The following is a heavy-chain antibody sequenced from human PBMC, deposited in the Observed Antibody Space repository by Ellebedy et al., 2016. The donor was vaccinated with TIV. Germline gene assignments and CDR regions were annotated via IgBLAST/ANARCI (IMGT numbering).Heavy chain of an antibody. CDR1: GGSLSSGGSY. V-gene: IGHV4-39*07. CDR3: ARRDIVPVTVEEYYYCMDV. J-gene: IGHJ6*03. D-gene: IGHD2-21*02. CDR2: IYSSGST. Sequence: SETLSLTCTVSGGSLSSGGSYWDWIRQAPGKGLEWIGSIYSSGSTYDNPSLKSRVTISLDTSKNHFSLKLSSVTAADTAVYYCARRDIVPVTVEEYYYCMDVWGKGTTVTVSS.